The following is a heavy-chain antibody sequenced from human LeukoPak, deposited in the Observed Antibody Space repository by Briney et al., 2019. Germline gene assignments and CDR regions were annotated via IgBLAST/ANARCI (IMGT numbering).Heavy chain of an antibody. D-gene: IGHD5-18*01. CDR2: ISGSGGST. Sequence: GGSLRLSCAASGFTFSSYAMTWVRQAPGKGLYWVSLISGSGGSTDYAGSVKGRFTISRDNSKNTLYLQLNSLRAEDTAVYYCAKLSGYNYGVLDYWGQGALVTVSS. V-gene: IGHV3-23*01. J-gene: IGHJ4*02. CDR1: GFTFSSYA. CDR3: AKLSGYNYGVLDY.